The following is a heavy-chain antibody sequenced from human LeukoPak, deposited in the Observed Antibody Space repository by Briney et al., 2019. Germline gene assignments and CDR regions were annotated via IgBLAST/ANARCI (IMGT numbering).Heavy chain of an antibody. CDR1: GDSISSSYYY. CDR3: ARRSHCMGRSCPPV. CDR2: IYYGGNT. J-gene: IGHJ6*02. Sequence: SETLSLTCTVSGDSISSSYYYWVWIRQPPGKGLEWIGSIYYGGNTYYNPSLRSRVTISLDTSKNQFSLNLNSVTATDTAVYYCARRSHCMGRSCPPVWGQGTTVTVSS. D-gene: IGHD3-10*01. V-gene: IGHV4-39*01.